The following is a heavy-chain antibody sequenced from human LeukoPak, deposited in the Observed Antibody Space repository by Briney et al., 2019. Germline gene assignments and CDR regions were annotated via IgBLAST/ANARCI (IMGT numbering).Heavy chain of an antibody. Sequence: GGSLRLSCAASGFTFSSYWMSWVRQAPGKGLEWVANIKQDGSEKYYVDSVKGRFTISRDNAKNSLYLQMNSLRAEDTAVYYCTTDLKESGSDTTTGFQYWGQGTLVTVSS. CDR3: TTDLKESGSDTTTGFQY. CDR1: GFTFSSYW. J-gene: IGHJ4*02. CDR2: IKQDGSEK. V-gene: IGHV3-7*03. D-gene: IGHD1-26*01.